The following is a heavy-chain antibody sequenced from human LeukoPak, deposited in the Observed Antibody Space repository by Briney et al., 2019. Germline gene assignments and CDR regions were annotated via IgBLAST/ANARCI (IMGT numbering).Heavy chain of an antibody. CDR3: ARDRYSDGSAYRWFDP. J-gene: IGHJ5*02. V-gene: IGHV4-59*01. D-gene: IGHD2-15*01. CDR1: GGSISSNY. Sequence: SETLSLTCTVSGGSISSNYWSWIRQPPGKGLEWIGYIYYSGRTNYNPSLKSRVTISVDTSKNQFSLKLSSVTAADTAVYYCARDRYSDGSAYRWFDPWGQGTLVTVSS. CDR2: IYYSGRT.